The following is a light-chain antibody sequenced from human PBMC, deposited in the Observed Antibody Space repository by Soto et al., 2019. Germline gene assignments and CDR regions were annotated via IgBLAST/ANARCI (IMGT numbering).Light chain of an antibody. CDR3: HQYYSSPLT. CDR2: GAS. V-gene: IGKV3-20*01. J-gene: IGKJ4*01. Sequence: EIVLTQSPGTLSLSPGERATLSCRASQSVSSSYLAWYQQKPGQAPRLLIYGASSRATGIPDRFSGSGSGTDFTLTISSLEPEDFAVDYCHQYYSSPLTFGGGTKVEIK. CDR1: QSVSSSY.